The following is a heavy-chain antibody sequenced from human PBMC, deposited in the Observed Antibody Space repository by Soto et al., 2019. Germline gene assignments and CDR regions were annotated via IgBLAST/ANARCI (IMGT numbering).Heavy chain of an antibody. D-gene: IGHD4-4*01. J-gene: IGHJ4*02. CDR2: IIPIFGTI. CDR1: GGTFSRYP. CDR3: ARPRTVAATKGYDY. V-gene: IGHV1-69*13. Sequence: SLKVSCKASGGTFSRYPIAWVRQAPGHGLEWMGQIIPIFGTISHAQNFQGRITITADESTSTAYMELSSLRSDDTAVYYCARPRTVAATKGYDYWGQGTLVTVSS.